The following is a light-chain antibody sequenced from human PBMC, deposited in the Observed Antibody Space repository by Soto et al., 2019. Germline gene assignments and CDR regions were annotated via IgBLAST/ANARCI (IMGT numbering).Light chain of an antibody. J-gene: IGKJ1*01. CDR1: QSISGW. V-gene: IGKV1-5*03. CDR2: KAS. Sequence: DVPMTQSPSTLSASVGDRVTITCRASQSISGWLAWYQQRPGTAPKLMIYKASTLETGVPSRFSGSGSGTEFTLTINNLQPDDFATYYCQHYAGYSRTFGQGTKVEIK. CDR3: QHYAGYSRT.